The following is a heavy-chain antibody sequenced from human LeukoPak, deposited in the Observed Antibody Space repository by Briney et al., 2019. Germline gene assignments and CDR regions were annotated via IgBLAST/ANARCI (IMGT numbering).Heavy chain of an antibody. CDR3: ATALI. CDR2: ISSSGGSL. D-gene: IGHD2-8*01. V-gene: IGHV3-48*03. Sequence: GGSLRLSCADSGFIFSNYEMNWVRQAPGKGLEWVSYISSSGGSLYADSVKGRFTISRDNAKNSLSLLMTSLRAEDTAVYYCATALIRGQGTLVTVSS. J-gene: IGHJ4*02. CDR1: GFIFSNYE.